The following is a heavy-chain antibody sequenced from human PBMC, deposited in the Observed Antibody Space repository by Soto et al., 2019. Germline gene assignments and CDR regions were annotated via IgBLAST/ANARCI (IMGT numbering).Heavy chain of an antibody. J-gene: IGHJ3*02. CDR2: VWVDGTNK. Sequence: QVQLVESGGGVVQPGRSLTLSCAASGFTLSSYGMHWVRQAPGKGLEWVAVVWVDGTNKYYADSVKGRFIISRDNSKNTLYLQMNSPRVEDTAVYYCARIAHVDTSMVSLGAFEIWGQGTMVTVSS. V-gene: IGHV3-33*01. CDR1: GFTLSSYG. CDR3: ARIAHVDTSMVSLGAFEI. D-gene: IGHD5-18*01.